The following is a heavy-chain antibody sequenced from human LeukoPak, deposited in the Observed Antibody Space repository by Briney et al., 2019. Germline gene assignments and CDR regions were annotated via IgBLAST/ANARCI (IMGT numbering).Heavy chain of an antibody. D-gene: IGHD1-26*01. J-gene: IGHJ4*02. CDR3: AREGDSGSYRDDY. CDR1: GFTFSSHW. Sequence: GGSLRLSCAASGFTFSSHWMHWVRQAPGKGLVWVSRINSDGSTTTYADSVKGRFTISRDNANNTLYLQMSSLRAEDTAVYYCAREGDSGSYRDDYWGQGTLVTVSS. CDR2: INSDGSTT. V-gene: IGHV3-74*01.